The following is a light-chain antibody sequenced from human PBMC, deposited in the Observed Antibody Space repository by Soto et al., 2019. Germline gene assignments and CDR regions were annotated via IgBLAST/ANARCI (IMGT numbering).Light chain of an antibody. V-gene: IGKV3-20*01. Sequence: EIVLTQSPGTLSLSPGEIATLSCRASQSVIGRQLAWYQHKPGQAPRLLMFGVSNRATGIPDRFTGSGSGTDFTLTISRLEPEDFAVYYCQVYGPSPPITFGQGTRLEIK. J-gene: IGKJ5*01. CDR3: QVYGPSPPIT. CDR1: QSVIGRQ. CDR2: GVS.